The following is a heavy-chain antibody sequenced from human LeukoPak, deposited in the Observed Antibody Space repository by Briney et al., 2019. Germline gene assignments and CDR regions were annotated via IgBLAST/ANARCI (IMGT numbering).Heavy chain of an antibody. CDR2: IRYDGTNK. J-gene: IGHJ4*02. CDR1: GFTFSSYG. CDR3: AKDRESNIVLVPAAVDY. D-gene: IGHD2-2*01. Sequence: PGGSLRLSCAASGFTFSSYGMHWVRQAPGKGLEWVAFIRYDGTNKYYADSVKGRFTISRDNSKNTLYLQMNSLRAEDTAVCYCAKDRESNIVLVPAAVDYWGQGTLVTVSS. V-gene: IGHV3-30*02.